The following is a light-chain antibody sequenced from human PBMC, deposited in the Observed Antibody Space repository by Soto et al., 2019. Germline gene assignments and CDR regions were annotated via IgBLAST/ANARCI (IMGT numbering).Light chain of an antibody. CDR2: DAS. CDR3: QQYNSYRT. V-gene: IGKV1-5*01. Sequence: DIQMTQSPSTLPASVGDRVTITCRASQSISSWLAWYQQKPGKAPKLLIYDASILESGVPSRFSGSGSGTEFTLTISSLQPDDFATYYCQQYNSYRTFGQGTKVDIK. CDR1: QSISSW. J-gene: IGKJ1*01.